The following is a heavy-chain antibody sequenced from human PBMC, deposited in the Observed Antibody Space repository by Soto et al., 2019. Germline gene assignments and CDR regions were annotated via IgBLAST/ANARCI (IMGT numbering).Heavy chain of an antibody. V-gene: IGHV1-18*01. Sequence: QVQLVQSGAEVKKPGASVKVSCKASGYTFTSYGISWVRQAPGQGLEWRGWISAYNGNTNYAQKVHGLVTMTPDPPTSTAYMELRSLRSDDTAVYYCARYRGRLGIVVLVAAPYYFDYWGQGTLVTVSS. CDR2: ISAYNGNT. CDR3: ARYRGRLGIVVLVAAPYYFDY. D-gene: IGHD2-15*01. CDR1: GYTFTSYG. J-gene: IGHJ4*02.